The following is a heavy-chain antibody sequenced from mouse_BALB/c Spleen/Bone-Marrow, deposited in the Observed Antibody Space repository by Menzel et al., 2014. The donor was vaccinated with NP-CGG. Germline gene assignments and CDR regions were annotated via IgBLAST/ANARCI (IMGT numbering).Heavy chain of an antibody. CDR1: GYTFTSYN. Sequence: QVQLQQPGAGLVKPGASVEMSCKATGYTFTSYNVHWVKQTPGQGLEWIGAIYPGNGGTAYSQKFKDKATLTADKSSSTAYMQLSRLTSEDSAVYYCARSRYYYAMDYWGQGTSVTVSS. CDR2: IYPGNGGT. V-gene: IGHV1-12*01. J-gene: IGHJ4*01. CDR3: ARSRYYYAMDY.